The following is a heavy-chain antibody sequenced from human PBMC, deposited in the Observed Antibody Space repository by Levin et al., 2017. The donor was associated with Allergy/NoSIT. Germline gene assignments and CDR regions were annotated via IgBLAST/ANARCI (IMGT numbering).Heavy chain of an antibody. V-gene: IGHV3-49*04. J-gene: IGHJ4*02. CDR2: IRSKAYGGTT. CDR3: TRDPYDSSGYYSLGIYY. Sequence: GGSLRLSCTASGFTFGDYAMSWVRQAPGKGLEWVGFIRSKAYGGTTEYAASVKGRFTISRDDSKSIAYLQMNSLKTEDTAVYYCTRDPYDSSGYYSLGIYYWGQATLVTVSS. D-gene: IGHD3-22*01. CDR1: GFTFGDYA.